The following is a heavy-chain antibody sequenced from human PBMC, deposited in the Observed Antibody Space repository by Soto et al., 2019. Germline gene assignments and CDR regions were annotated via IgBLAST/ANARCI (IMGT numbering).Heavy chain of an antibody. V-gene: IGHV1-18*04. D-gene: IGHD2-15*01. CDR1: GYTFTSYG. Sequence: ASVKVSCKASGYTFTSYGISWVRQAPGQGLEWMGWISAYNGNTNYAQKLQGRVTMTTDTSTSTAYMELRSLRSDDTAVYYCARNARVRYCSGGSCYYYGMDVSGHGTKGT. CDR2: ISAYNGNT. CDR3: ARNARVRYCSGGSCYYYGMDV. J-gene: IGHJ6*02.